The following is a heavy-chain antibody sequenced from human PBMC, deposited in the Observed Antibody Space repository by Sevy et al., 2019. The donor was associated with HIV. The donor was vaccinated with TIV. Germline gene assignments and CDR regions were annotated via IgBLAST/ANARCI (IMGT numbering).Heavy chain of an antibody. J-gene: IGHJ6*02. Sequence: GGSLRLSCAASGFTFTYTWMNWVRQAPGKGLEWVGRIRSKTDGGTTDYAAPVKGRCTISRDESKTTLLLQMNSLKTEGTAVYYCTTSTQVDYYGMDVWGQGTTVTVSS. D-gene: IGHD4-4*01. CDR2: IRSKTDGGTT. CDR1: GFTFTYTW. V-gene: IGHV3-15*07. CDR3: TTSTQVDYYGMDV.